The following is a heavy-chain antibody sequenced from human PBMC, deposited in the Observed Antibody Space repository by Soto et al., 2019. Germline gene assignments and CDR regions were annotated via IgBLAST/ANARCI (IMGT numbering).Heavy chain of an antibody. CDR3: ARGRYCLTGRCFPNWFDS. J-gene: IGHJ5*01. D-gene: IGHD2-15*01. CDR2: IYKSTTT. CDR1: GDSISTVNYF. Sequence: SETLSLTCSVSGDSISTVNYFWAWIRQPPGQALEYIGYIYKSTTTYYNPSFEGRVAISLDTSKSQFSLTVTSVTAADTAVYFCARGRYCLTGRCFPNWFDSWGQGTLVTVSS. V-gene: IGHV4-30-4*01.